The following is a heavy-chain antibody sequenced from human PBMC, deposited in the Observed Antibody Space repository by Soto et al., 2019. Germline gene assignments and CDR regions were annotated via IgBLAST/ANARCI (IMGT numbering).Heavy chain of an antibody. CDR2: IYYSGST. D-gene: IGHD3-10*01. Sequence: SETLSLTCTVSGGSISSYYWSWIRQPPGKGLEWIGYIYYSGSTNYNPSLKSRVTISVDTSKNQFSLKLSSVTAADTAVYYCARLRGSGSFDYWGQGTLVTVSS. V-gene: IGHV4-59*01. J-gene: IGHJ4*02. CDR3: ARLRGSGSFDY. CDR1: GGSISSYY.